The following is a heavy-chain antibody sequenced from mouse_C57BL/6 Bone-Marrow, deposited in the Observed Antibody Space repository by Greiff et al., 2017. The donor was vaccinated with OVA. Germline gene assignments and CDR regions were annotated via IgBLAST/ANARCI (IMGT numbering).Heavy chain of an antibody. CDR2: IYPGDGDT. V-gene: IGHV1-82*01. Sequence: QVQLQQSGPELVKPGASVKISCKASGYAFSSSWMNWVKQRPGKGLEWIGRIYPGDGDTNYNGKFKGKATLTADKSSSTAYMQLSSLTSEDSAVYCCASPYKGWFAYWGQGTLVTVSA. J-gene: IGHJ3*01. CDR1: GYAFSSSW. CDR3: ASPYKGWFAY. D-gene: IGHD1-3*01.